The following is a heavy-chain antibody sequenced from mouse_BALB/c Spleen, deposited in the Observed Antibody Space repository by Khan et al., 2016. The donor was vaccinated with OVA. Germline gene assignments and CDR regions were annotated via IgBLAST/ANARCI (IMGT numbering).Heavy chain of an antibody. J-gene: IGHJ2*01. CDR3: ARDRMDY. Sequence: QIQLVQSGAELAKPGASVKMSCKASGYTFTSYWMHWIKQRPGQGLEWIGYINPTSGYTDYNQKFKDKATLTADKSSSTAYMQLNSLTSDDSAVYYCARDRMDYWGQGTTLTVSS. CDR1: GYTFTSYW. V-gene: IGHV1-7*01. CDR2: INPTSGYT.